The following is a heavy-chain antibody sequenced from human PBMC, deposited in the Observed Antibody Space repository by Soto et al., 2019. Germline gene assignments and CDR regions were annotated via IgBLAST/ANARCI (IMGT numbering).Heavy chain of an antibody. CDR1: GFTFSDYY. D-gene: IGHD2-15*01. J-gene: IGHJ3*02. Sequence: GSLRLSCAASGFTFSDYYMSWIRQAPGKGLERVSYISSSGSTIYYADSVKGRFTISRDNAKNSLYLQMNSLRAEDTAVYYCSLDRAGVYSDAFDIWGQGTMVTVSS. CDR2: ISSSGSTI. V-gene: IGHV3-11*01. CDR3: SLDRAGVYSDAFDI.